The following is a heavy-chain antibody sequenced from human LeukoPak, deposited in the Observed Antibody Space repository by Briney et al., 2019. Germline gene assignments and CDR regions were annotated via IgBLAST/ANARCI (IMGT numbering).Heavy chain of an antibody. CDR2: IRSKANSYAT. CDR1: GFTFSGSA. Sequence: GGSLRLSCAASGFTFSGSAMHWVRQASGKGLEWVGRIRSKANSYATAYAASVKGRFTISRDDSKNTAYLQMNSLKTEDTAVYYCIRGGFSLDYWGQGTLVTVSS. V-gene: IGHV3-73*01. D-gene: IGHD3-16*01. J-gene: IGHJ4*02. CDR3: IRGGFSLDY.